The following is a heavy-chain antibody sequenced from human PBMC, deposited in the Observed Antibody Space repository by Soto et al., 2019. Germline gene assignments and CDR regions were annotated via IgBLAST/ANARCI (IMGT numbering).Heavy chain of an antibody. CDR1: GFTFSNYW. V-gene: IGHV3-7*01. Sequence: EVQLVESGGDLVQPGGSLSLSCVASGFTFSNYWMNWVRQAPGMGLEWVAGIKEDASEKNYVDSVKGRFSISRDNAKNSLCLQLNSLRAEDTAVYYCATAIEAPFNNYDYWGQGTLVTVSS. CDR2: IKEDASEK. J-gene: IGHJ4*02. CDR3: ATAIEAPFNNYDY.